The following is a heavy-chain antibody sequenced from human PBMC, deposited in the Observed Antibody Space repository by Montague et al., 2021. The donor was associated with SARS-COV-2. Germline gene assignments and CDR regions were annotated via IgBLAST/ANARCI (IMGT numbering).Heavy chain of an antibody. CDR2: ISHTEST. J-gene: IGHJ6*02. CDR1: SGSISNYY. D-gene: IGHD3-16*01. CDR3: ARSVQFAYGLDV. Sequence: SETLSLTCTVSSGSISNYYWSWIRQPPGKGLEWIGFISHTESTNYNPXXESRVSISIDTSKSQFSLRVRSVTAADTAVHYCARSVQFAYGLDVWGQGTTVTISS. V-gene: IGHV4-59*08.